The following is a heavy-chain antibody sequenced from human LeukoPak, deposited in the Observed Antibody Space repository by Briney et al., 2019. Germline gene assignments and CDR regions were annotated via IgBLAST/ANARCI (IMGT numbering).Heavy chain of an antibody. J-gene: IGHJ4*02. CDR2: INPSSGVT. CDR1: GYTFTGYY. CDR3: ARVPPRQQMGYYFDY. V-gene: IGHV1-2*02. Sequence: GASVKVSCKASGYTFTGYYMYWVRQAPGQGLECMGWINPSSGVTNYAQKFQGRVTMTRDTPISTVYMELRRLTSDDTAVYYCARVPPRQQMGYYFDYWGQGTLVTVSS. D-gene: IGHD6-13*01.